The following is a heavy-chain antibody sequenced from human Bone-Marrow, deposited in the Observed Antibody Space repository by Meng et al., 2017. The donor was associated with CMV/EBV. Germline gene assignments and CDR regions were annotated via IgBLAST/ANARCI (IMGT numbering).Heavy chain of an antibody. Sequence: GESLKISCAASGFTFSSYSMNWVRQAPGKGLEWVSYISSSSYIYYADSVKGRFTISRDNAKNSLYLQMNSLRAEDTAVYYCARDLGQTMPAYWGQGTLVTASS. V-gene: IGHV3-21*05. CDR1: GFTFSSYS. D-gene: IGHD2-2*01. J-gene: IGHJ4*02. CDR2: ISSSSYI. CDR3: ARDLGQTMPAY.